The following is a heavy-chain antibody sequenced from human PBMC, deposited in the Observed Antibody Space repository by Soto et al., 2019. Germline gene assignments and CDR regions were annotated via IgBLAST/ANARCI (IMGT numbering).Heavy chain of an antibody. CDR2: ISDSGGLT. CDR3: ARRAFGSSRSFDI. J-gene: IGHJ3*02. V-gene: IGHV3-23*01. CDR1: GFAFSSHP. D-gene: IGHD6-6*01. Sequence: GGSLRLSCAASGFAFSSHPMSWVRQAPERGLEWVSGISDSGGLTYNADSVKGRFTISRDNSKNTLYLQMNSLRAEDTALYYCARRAFGSSRSFDIWGQGTMVTVSS.